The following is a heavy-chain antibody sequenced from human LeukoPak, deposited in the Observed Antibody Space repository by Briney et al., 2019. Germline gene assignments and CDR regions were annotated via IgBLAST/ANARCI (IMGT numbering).Heavy chain of an antibody. J-gene: IGHJ6*02. D-gene: IGHD2-2*01. Sequence: GGSLRLSCAASGFTVSSNYMSWVRQAPGKGLEWVSVIYSGGSTYYADSVKGRFTISRDNSKNTLYLQMNSLRAEDTAVYYCARGRRYSSTTPSYYYYGMDVWGQGTTVTVSS. CDR3: ARGRRYSSTTPSYYYYGMDV. CDR1: GFTVSSNY. V-gene: IGHV3-66*01. CDR2: IYSGGST.